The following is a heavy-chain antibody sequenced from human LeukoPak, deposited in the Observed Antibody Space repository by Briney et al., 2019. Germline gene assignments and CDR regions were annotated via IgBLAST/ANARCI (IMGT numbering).Heavy chain of an antibody. V-gene: IGHV4-30-4*01. Sequence: SQTLSLTCTVSGGSISSGDYYWSWIRQPPGKGLEWIGYIYYSGSTYYNPSLKSRVTTSVDTSKNQFSLKLSSVTAADTAVYYCARESIRGAFDIWGQGTMVTVSS. CDR2: IYYSGST. CDR3: ARESIRGAFDI. J-gene: IGHJ3*02. D-gene: IGHD1-14*01. CDR1: GGSISSGDYY.